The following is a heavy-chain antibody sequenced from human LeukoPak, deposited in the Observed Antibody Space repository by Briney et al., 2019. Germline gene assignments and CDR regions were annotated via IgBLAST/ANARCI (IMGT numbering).Heavy chain of an antibody. J-gene: IGHJ4*02. Sequence: GASMKVSCKASGYTFTSYGISWVRQAPGQGLEWMGWISTYNGNTNSAQKLQGRVTMTTDTSTSTAYMELRSLRSDDTAVYYCARAPPAGYSYGYGVFDYWGQGTLVTVSS. CDR3: ARAPPAGYSYGYGVFDY. CDR2: ISTYNGNT. V-gene: IGHV1-18*01. D-gene: IGHD5-18*01. CDR1: GYTFTSYG.